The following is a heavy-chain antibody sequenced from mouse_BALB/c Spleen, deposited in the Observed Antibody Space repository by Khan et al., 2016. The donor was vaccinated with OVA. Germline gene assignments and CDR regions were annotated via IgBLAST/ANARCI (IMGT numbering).Heavy chain of an antibody. CDR2: ISTGGHYT. CDR1: GFTFSTYG. J-gene: IGHJ3*01. CDR3: ARLAYYYDSEGFAY. D-gene: IGHD1-1*01. V-gene: IGHV5-6*01. Sequence: EVELVESGGDLVEPGGSLKLSCAASGFTFSTYGMSWVRQTPDKRLEWVATISTGGHYTYYPDSVRGRFTISRDNAKNTLYLQMTSLKSEDTAMFYCARLAYYYDSEGFAYWGQGTLVTDSA.